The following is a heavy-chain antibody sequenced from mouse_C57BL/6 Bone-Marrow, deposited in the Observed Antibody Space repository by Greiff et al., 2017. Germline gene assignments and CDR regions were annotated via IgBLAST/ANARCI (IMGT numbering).Heavy chain of an antibody. Sequence: QVQLKQSGTELVKPGASVKLSCKASGYTFTSYWMHWVKQRPGQGLEWIGNINPSNGGTNYNEKFKSKATLTVDKSSSTAYMQLSSLTSEDSAVYYCARCIYYGYEAWFAYWGQGTLVTVSA. CDR1: GYTFTSYW. D-gene: IGHD2-2*01. CDR2: INPSNGGT. CDR3: ARCIYYGYEAWFAY. J-gene: IGHJ3*01. V-gene: IGHV1-53*01.